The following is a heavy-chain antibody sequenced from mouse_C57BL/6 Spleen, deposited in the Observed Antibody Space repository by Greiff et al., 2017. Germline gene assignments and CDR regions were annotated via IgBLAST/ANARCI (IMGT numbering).Heavy chain of an antibody. CDR2: INPGSGGT. V-gene: IGHV1-54*01. Sequence: VQLVESGAELVRPGTSVKVSCKASGYAFTNYLLEWVKQRPGQGLEWIGVINPGSGGTNYNEKFKGKATLTADKSSSTAYMQLSSLTSEDSAVYFCARGAYDRFDYWGQGTTLTVSS. D-gene: IGHD6-5*01. J-gene: IGHJ2*01. CDR1: GYAFTNYL. CDR3: ARGAYDRFDY.